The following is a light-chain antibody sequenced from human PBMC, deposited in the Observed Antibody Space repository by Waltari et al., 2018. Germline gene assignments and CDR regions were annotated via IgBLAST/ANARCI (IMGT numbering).Light chain of an antibody. V-gene: IGKV1-5*03. CDR3: QEYDSLPVT. CDR1: QSVKNN. J-gene: IGKJ4*01. Sequence: DIQLTQSPSSLSASVGHRVTITCRASQSVKNNLAWYQQAPGKAPKVLIHKASRLESGAPSRFSGSGYGTEFTLTISSLQPDDFATYYCQEYDSLPVTFGGGTKVEI. CDR2: KAS.